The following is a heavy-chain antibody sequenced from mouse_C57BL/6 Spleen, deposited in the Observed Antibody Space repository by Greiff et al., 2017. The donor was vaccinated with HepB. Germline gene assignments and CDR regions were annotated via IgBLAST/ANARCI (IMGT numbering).Heavy chain of an antibody. CDR2: IDPEDGET. CDR3: ARAGLAWFAY. J-gene: IGHJ3*01. D-gene: IGHD3-2*02. V-gene: IGHV14-2*01. CDR1: GFTIKDYY. Sequence: EVQLQQSGAELVKPGASVKLSCTASGFTIKDYYMHWVKQRTEQGLEWIGRIDPEDGETKYDPNFQGKATITADTASNTAYLQLSSLTSEDTAVYYGARAGLAWFAYWGQGTLVTVSA.